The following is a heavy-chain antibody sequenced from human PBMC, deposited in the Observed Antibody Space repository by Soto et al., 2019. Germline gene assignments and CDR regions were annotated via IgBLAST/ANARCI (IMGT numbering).Heavy chain of an antibody. J-gene: IGHJ5*02. CDR3: AKSQATYWFDP. CDR1: GGSINNYY. CDR2: VSYNGKI. V-gene: IGHV4-59*01. Sequence: PSETLSLTCAVSGGSINNYYWSWIRQPPGKGLEWIGYVSYNGKINYNPSFKSRVTISVDTSNNQVSLKLDSLTAEDTAVYYCAKSQATYWFDPWGQGTLVTVSS.